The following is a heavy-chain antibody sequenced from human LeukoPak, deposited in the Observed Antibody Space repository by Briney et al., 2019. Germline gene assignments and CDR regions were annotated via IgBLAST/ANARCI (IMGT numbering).Heavy chain of an antibody. CDR3: VREDPSEYGSIDY. V-gene: IGHV3-48*02. D-gene: IGHD3-10*01. J-gene: IGHJ4*02. Sequence: GGSLRLSCAASGFTFSSYSMNWVRQAPGKGLEWVAYISRSSSSKHYADSVKGRFTISRDNAKNSLYLQMSSLRDEDTAVYYCVREDPSEYGSIDYWGQGTLVTVSP. CDR2: ISRSSSSK. CDR1: GFTFSSYS.